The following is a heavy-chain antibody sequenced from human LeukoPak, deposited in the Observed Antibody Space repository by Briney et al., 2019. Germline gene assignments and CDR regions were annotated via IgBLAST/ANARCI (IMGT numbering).Heavy chain of an antibody. J-gene: IGHJ4*02. V-gene: IGHV4-4*02. CDR2: IYQSGRT. CDR3: TRLKVFDITWWPADY. CDR1: GVSISNSQW. Sequence: PSETLSLTCDVSGVSISNSQWWSWVRQPPGKGLEWIGEIYQSGRTNYNPSLKSRVTMSIDKSKNQFSLSLASVTAADTAVYYCTRLKVFDITWWPADYWGPGMLVTVSS. D-gene: IGHD2-15*01.